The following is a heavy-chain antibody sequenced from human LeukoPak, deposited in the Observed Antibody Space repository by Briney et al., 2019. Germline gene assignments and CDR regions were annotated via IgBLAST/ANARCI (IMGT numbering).Heavy chain of an antibody. D-gene: IGHD6-19*01. V-gene: IGHV4-4*09. Sequence: PSETLSLTCTVSGGSISSYYWSWIRQPPGKGLEWIGYIYTSGSTNYNPSLKSRVTISVDTSKYQFSLKLSSVTAADTAVYYCASSTLYSSGWDHYYYYYMDVWGKGTTVTVSS. CDR1: GGSISSYY. CDR3: ASSTLYSSGWDHYYYYYMDV. J-gene: IGHJ6*03. CDR2: IYTSGST.